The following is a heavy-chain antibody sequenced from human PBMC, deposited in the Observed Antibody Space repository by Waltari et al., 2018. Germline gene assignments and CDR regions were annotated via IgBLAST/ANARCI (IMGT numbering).Heavy chain of an antibody. Sequence: QVQLQQWGAGLLKPSETLSLTCAVYGGSFSGSSLSWIRQPPGKGLEWIGENNKSGSTNYNPSLKSRVTISVDTSKNQFSLKLSSVTAADTAGYYCARTRGYYDSSGPFDYWGQGTLVTVSS. CDR2: NNKSGST. J-gene: IGHJ4*02. CDR3: ARTRGYYDSSGPFDY. V-gene: IGHV4-34*01. CDR1: GGSFSGSS. D-gene: IGHD3-22*01.